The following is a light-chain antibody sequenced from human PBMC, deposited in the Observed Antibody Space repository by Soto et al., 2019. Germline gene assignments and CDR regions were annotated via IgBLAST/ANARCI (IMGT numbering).Light chain of an antibody. CDR2: DAS. J-gene: IGKJ5*01. Sequence: EIVMTQSPATLSVSPGARATLSCRASEIVRSKSAWYQQNPGQAPRLLIYDASTRATGFPARFSVSGSGTEFTLPISSLQSEDFAVYYCQQYDNWPPITFGQGTRLEI. CDR3: QQYDNWPPIT. V-gene: IGKV3-15*01. CDR1: EIVRSK.